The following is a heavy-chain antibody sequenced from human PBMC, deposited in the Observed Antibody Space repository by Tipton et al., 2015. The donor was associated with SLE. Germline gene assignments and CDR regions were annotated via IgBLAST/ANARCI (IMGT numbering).Heavy chain of an antibody. J-gene: IGHJ4*02. CDR1: GYSISSGYY. V-gene: IGHV4-38-2*02. Sequence: TLSLTCTVSGYSISSGYYWGWIRQPPGKGLEWTGSIYHSGSTYYNPSLKSRVTISVDTSKNQFSLKLSSVTAADTAVYYCARVSSGYSSGWYGGYWGQGTLVTVSS. D-gene: IGHD6-19*01. CDR3: ARVSSGYSSGWYGGY. CDR2: IYHSGST.